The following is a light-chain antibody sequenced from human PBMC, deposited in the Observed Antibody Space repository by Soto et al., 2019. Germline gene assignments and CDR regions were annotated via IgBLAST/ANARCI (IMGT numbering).Light chain of an antibody. Sequence: DIQMTQSPSTLSASVGDRVTITCRASQSISSWLAWYQQKPGKAPKLLIYDASSLESGIPSRFSGSGSATEFSLTISSLQPDDFATDYGQQYNSYPWTFGQGTKVEIK. CDR3: QQYNSYPWT. V-gene: IGKV1-5*01. CDR1: QSISSW. CDR2: DAS. J-gene: IGKJ1*01.